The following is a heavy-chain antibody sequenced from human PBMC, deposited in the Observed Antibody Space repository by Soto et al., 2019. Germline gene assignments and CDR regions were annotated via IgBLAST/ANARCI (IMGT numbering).Heavy chain of an antibody. D-gene: IGHD3-22*01. Sequence: ASVKVSCKASGYIFSDYGISWVRQAPGQGLEWMGWISTKTGNTNYAQSVQGRVTLTTDTSASTAYMELGSLRSDDTAIYYCATDRFQSDSSGKGDYWGQGTLVTVSS. CDR2: ISTKTGNT. J-gene: IGHJ4*02. CDR1: GYIFSDYG. V-gene: IGHV1-18*04. CDR3: ATDRFQSDSSGKGDY.